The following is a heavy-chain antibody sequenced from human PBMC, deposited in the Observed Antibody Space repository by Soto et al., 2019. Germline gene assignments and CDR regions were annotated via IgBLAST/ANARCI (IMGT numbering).Heavy chain of an antibody. D-gene: IGHD3-22*01. CDR2: ISSSSSTI. CDR3: ARGWMRVVDITTPLDY. V-gene: IGHV3-48*02. J-gene: IGHJ4*02. Sequence: EVQLVESGGGLVQPGGSLRLSCAASGFTFSSYSMNWVRQAPGKGLEWVSYISSSSSTIYYADSVKGRFTISRDNAKNSLYLQMNSLRDEDTAVYYCARGWMRVVDITTPLDYWGQGTLVTVSS. CDR1: GFTFSSYS.